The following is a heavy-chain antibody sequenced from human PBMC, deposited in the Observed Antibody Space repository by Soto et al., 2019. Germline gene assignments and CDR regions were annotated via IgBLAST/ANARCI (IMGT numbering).Heavy chain of an antibody. Sequence: GGSLRLSCAASGFTFSSYGMHWVRQAPGKGLEWVAVISYDGSNKYYADSVKGRFTISRDNSKNTLYLQMNSLRAEDTAVYYCASLAYCGGDCYSGGTSDAFDIWGQGTMVTVSS. V-gene: IGHV3-30*03. CDR1: GFTFSSYG. CDR2: ISYDGSNK. J-gene: IGHJ3*02. CDR3: ASLAYCGGDCYSGGTSDAFDI. D-gene: IGHD2-21*02.